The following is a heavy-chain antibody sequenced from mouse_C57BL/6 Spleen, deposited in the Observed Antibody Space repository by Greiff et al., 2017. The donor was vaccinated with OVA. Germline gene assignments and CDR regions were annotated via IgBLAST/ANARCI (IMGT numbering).Heavy chain of an antibody. D-gene: IGHD1-1*01. J-gene: IGHJ4*01. V-gene: IGHV1-42*01. Sequence: EVQLQQSGPELVKPGASVKISCKASGYSFTGYYMNWVKQSPEKSLEWIGEINPSTGGTTYNQKFKAKATLTVDKSSSTAYMQLKSLTSEDSAVYYCARRDYYGSSYEGYAMDYWGQGTSVTVSS. CDR3: ARRDYYGSSYEGYAMDY. CDR1: GYSFTGYY. CDR2: INPSTGGT.